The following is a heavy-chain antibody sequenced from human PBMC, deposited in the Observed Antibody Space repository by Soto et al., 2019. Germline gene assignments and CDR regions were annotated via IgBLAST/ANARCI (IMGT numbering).Heavy chain of an antibody. CDR3: ARLGVAATFWFDP. J-gene: IGHJ5*02. CDR2: IYYSGST. V-gene: IGHV4-39*01. D-gene: IGHD2-15*01. Sequence: QLQLQESGPGLVKPSETLSLTCTVSGGSISSSSYYWGWIRQPPGKGLEWIGSIYYSGSTYYNPSLKSRVTISVDTSKNQFSLKLSSVTAADTAVYYCARLGVAATFWFDPWGQGTLVTVSS. CDR1: GGSISSSSYY.